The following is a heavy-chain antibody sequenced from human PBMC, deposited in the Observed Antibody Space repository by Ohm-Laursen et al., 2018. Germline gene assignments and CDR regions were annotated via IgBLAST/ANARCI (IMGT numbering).Heavy chain of an antibody. J-gene: IGHJ4*02. CDR1: GASVGSDY. CDR3: AGPYRGSTGSLDY. CDR2: VANGGRI. Sequence: TLSLTCSVSGASVGSDYWSWTRQPPGKGLEWIGYVANGGRINYTPSLKSRVTISGDTSKNEFSLKLNSVTAADTAVYFCAGPYRGSTGSLDYWGQGILVTVSS. V-gene: IGHV4-59*08. D-gene: IGHD4-23*01.